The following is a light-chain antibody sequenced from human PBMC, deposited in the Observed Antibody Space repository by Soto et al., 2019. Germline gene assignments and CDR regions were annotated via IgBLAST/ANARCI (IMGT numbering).Light chain of an antibody. CDR3: QQYNSNPLT. CDR2: NAS. CDR1: QSISSW. Sequence: DIQMTQSPSTLSASVGDRVTITCRASQSISSWLAWYQQKPGKAPKLLIYNASSLESGVPSRFSGSGSGTDFTLTLNSLQPDDFATYYCQQYNSNPLTFGGGTKVEIK. J-gene: IGKJ4*01. V-gene: IGKV1-5*03.